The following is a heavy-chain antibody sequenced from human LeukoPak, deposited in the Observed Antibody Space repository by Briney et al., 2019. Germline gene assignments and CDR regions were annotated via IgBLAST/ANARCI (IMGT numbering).Heavy chain of an antibody. Sequence: SETLSLTCTVSGGSIISSRYYWGWVRLPPGKGLEWIGSIYYSGSTYYNPSLKSRVTISVDTSKNQFSLRLSSVTAADTAVYYCATTVTTRYYFDYWGQGTLVTVSS. D-gene: IGHD4-17*01. CDR1: GGSIISSRYY. CDR3: ATTVTTRYYFDY. V-gene: IGHV4-39*01. CDR2: IYYSGST. J-gene: IGHJ4*02.